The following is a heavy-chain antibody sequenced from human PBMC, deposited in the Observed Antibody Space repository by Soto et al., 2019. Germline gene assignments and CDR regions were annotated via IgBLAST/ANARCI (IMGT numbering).Heavy chain of an antibody. V-gene: IGHV4-4*07. CDR3: ARESVSGTYRFDS. Sequence: SETLSLTCTVSGDSLSTYYWSWIRQPAGERLEWIGRIHDTGRTNYNPSLKSRVTMSVETSKNQFSLRVNSVTAADTAVYYCARESVSGTYRFDSWGQGTLVTVSS. J-gene: IGHJ4*02. CDR1: GDSLSTYY. D-gene: IGHD3-16*02. CDR2: IHDTGRT.